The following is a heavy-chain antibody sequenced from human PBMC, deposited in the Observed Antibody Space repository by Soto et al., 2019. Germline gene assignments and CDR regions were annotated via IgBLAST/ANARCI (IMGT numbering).Heavy chain of an antibody. CDR1: DYNFRVHR. CDR3: ATLHTERSGDAFDL. CDR2: IYPDDSDT. V-gene: IGHV5-51*01. Sequence: GESLKISCKASDYNFRVHRIGWVRQVPGRGLEWMGIIYPDDSDTRYSPSSQGQVTMSADKSINTVYLQWTSLRASDTAMYYWATLHTERSGDAFDLWRKGTRVTVSS. J-gene: IGHJ3*01. D-gene: IGHD3-10*01.